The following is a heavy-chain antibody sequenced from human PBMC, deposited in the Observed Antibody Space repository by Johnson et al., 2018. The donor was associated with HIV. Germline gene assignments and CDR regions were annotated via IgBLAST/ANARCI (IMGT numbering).Heavy chain of an antibody. D-gene: IGHD2-21*01. Sequence: VQLVESGGGLVQPGRSLRLSCAASGLTFDDYGMHWVRQAPGKGLEWVSGISWNSGTMAYADSVKGRFTISRDNAKSSLYLQMNSLRADDTALYYCAKEMHPRHIVVVNAIPNDGFDIWGQGTMVTVSS. CDR1: GLTFDDYG. CDR2: ISWNSGTM. V-gene: IGHV3-9*01. J-gene: IGHJ3*02. CDR3: AKEMHPRHIVVVNAIPNDGFDI.